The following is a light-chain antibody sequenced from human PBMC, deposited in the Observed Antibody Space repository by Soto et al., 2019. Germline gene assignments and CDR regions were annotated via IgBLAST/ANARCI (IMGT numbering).Light chain of an antibody. V-gene: IGLV2-14*01. CDR2: EVS. Sequence: ALTQPASVSRSPGQSITISCTGTSSDVGGYNYVSWYQQHPGKAPKLMIYEVSNRPSGVSNRFSGSKSGNTASLTISGLQAEDEADYYCSSYTSSSTLDVFGTGTKVTVL. CDR1: SSDVGGYNY. J-gene: IGLJ1*01. CDR3: SSYTSSSTLDV.